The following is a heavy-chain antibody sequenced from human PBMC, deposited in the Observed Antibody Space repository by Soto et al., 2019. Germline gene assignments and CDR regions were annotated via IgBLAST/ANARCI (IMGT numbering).Heavy chain of an antibody. CDR3: AKDAPGSGWLSDY. CDR1: GFTFRIYA. J-gene: IGHJ4*02. CDR2: ITGNGGT. D-gene: IGHD3-22*01. V-gene: IGHV3-23*01. Sequence: EVQLLESGGGVIQPGGSLRLSCAASGFTFRIYAMSWVRQAPGKGLEWVSTITGNGGTSYADFVGGRFTISRDNSKNTLYLQMNSLRAEDTAVYYCAKDAPGSGWLSDYWGQGTLVTVSS.